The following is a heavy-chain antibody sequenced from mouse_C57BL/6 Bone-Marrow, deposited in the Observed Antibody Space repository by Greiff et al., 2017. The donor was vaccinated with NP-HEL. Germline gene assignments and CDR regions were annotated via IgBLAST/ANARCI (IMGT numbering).Heavy chain of an antibody. D-gene: IGHD2-5*01. CDR1: GYTFTDYY. Sequence: QVQLQQSGAELVRPGASVKLSCKASGYTFTDYYINWVKQRPGQGLEWIARIYPGSGHTYYIEKFTGKATLTAAKSSSTAYMQLSSLTSEDSAVYFCARSWAYSNYLYYFDYWGQGTTLTVSS. J-gene: IGHJ2*01. V-gene: IGHV1-76*01. CDR2: IYPGSGHT. CDR3: ARSWAYSNYLYYFDY.